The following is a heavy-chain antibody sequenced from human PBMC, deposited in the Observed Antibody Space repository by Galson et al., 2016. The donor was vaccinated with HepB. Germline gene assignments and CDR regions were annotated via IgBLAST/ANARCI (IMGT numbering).Heavy chain of an antibody. CDR1: GFTFSSHA. V-gene: IGHV3-23*01. Sequence: SLRLSCAGSGFTFSSHAMSWVRQAPGKGLEWVSVISGSGGTTYYADSVKGRFIISRDNTKNTLYLQMNSLRVEDSATYYCARDSTGRGCFFDYWGQGTPVTVSS. J-gene: IGHJ4*02. CDR2: ISGSGGTT. D-gene: IGHD1-14*01. CDR3: ARDSTGRGCFFDY.